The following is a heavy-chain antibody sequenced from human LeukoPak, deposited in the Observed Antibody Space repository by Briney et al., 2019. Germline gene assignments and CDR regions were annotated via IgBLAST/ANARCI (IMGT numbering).Heavy chain of an antibody. CDR3: ASGMREGPNI. D-gene: IGHD1-26*01. CDR1: GFTFGPYT. Sequence: PGGSLRLSCAASGFTFGPYTMNWVRQAPGKGLEWVSYISSSSDTIYYADSVKGRFTISRDNAKNSLYLRMNSLRAEDTAVYYCASGMREGPNIWGQGTLVTVSS. J-gene: IGHJ4*02. CDR2: ISSSSDTI. V-gene: IGHV3-48*04.